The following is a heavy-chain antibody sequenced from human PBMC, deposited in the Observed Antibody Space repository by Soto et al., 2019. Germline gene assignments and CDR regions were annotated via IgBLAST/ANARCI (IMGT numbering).Heavy chain of an antibody. Sequence: XSVKVSCKASGYTFTTYYITWVRQAPGQGLEWMGWISAYNGNTNYAQKLQGRVIMTTDTSTSTAYMELRSLRSDDTAVYYCARDLWGYCGADCYPLDVWGQGTMVTVSS. V-gene: IGHV1-18*01. CDR2: ISAYNGNT. CDR3: ARDLWGYCGADCYPLDV. D-gene: IGHD2-21*02. J-gene: IGHJ6*02. CDR1: GYTFTTYY.